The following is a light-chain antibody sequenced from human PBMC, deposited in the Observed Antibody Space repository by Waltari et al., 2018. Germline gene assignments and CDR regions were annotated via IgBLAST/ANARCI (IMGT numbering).Light chain of an antibody. CDR3: QHYVRLPGT. CDR1: QSVSRS. CDR2: GAS. V-gene: IGKV3-20*01. Sequence: CRASQSVSRSLAWYQQKPGQAPRLLIYGASNRAAGIPYRFSGSGSGTDFSLTISRLEPEDFAVYYCQHYVRLPGTFGQGTKVEIK. J-gene: IGKJ1*01.